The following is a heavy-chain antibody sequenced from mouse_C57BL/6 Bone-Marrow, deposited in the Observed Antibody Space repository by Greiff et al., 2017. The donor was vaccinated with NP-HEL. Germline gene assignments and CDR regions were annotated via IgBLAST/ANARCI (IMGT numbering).Heavy chain of an antibody. V-gene: IGHV1-64*01. D-gene: IGHD2-3*01. Sequence: QVQLQQPGAELVKPGASVKLSCKASGYTFTSYWMHWVKQRPGQGLEWIGMIHPNSGSTNYNEKFKSKATLTVDKSSNTAYMQLSSLTSEDAAVYYCARRPRYDGYCWYFDYWGQGTTRTLSS. J-gene: IGHJ2*01. CDR1: GYTFTSYW. CDR2: IHPNSGST. CDR3: ARRPRYDGYCWYFDY.